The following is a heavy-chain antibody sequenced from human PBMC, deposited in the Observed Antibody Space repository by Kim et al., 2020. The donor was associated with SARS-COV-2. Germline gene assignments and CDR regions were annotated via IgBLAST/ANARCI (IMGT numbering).Heavy chain of an antibody. V-gene: IGHV4-39*01. J-gene: IGHJ4*02. D-gene: IGHD1-26*01. CDR3: ARGGSGSFDY. CDR2: IYYSGST. Sequence: SETLSLTCTVSGGSISSSSYYWGWIRQPPGKGLEWIGSIYYSGSTYYNPSLKSRVTISVDTSKNQFSLKLSSVTAADTAVYYCARGGSGSFDYWGQGTL. CDR1: GGSISSSSYY.